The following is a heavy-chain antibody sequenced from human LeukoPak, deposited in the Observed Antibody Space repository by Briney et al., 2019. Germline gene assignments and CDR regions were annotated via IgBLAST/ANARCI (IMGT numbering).Heavy chain of an antibody. CDR3: ATAGGYTRGWRFQH. D-gene: IGHD5-12*01. J-gene: IGHJ1*01. CDR1: GGSFSGYY. V-gene: IGHV4-34*01. Sequence: PSETLSLTCAVYGGSFSGYYWSWIRQPPGKGLEWIGEINHSGSTNYNPSLKSRVTISVDTSKNQFSLKLSSVTAADTAVYYCATAGGYTRGWRFQHWGQGTLVTVSS. CDR2: INHSGST.